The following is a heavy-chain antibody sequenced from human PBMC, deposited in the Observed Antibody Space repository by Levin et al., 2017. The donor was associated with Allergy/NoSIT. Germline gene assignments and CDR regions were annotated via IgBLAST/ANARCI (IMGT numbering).Heavy chain of an antibody. D-gene: IGHD1/OR15-1a*01. J-gene: IGHJ4*02. CDR3: ARRPPRTDETIDY. Sequence: ASVKVSCKASGYTFTAYFMHWVRQAPGQGLEWMGWINPISGGTDYAQKFQGRVTMTRDTSISTAFMELSSLRSDDTAVYFCARRPPRTDETIDYWGQGTLVTVSS. CDR1: GYTFTAYF. V-gene: IGHV1-2*02. CDR2: INPISGGT.